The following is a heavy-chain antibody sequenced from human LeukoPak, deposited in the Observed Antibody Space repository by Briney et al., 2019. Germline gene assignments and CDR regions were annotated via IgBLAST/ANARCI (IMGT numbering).Heavy chain of an antibody. V-gene: IGHV4-34*01. CDR1: GGSFSGYY. J-gene: IGHJ6*04. Sequence: SETLSLTCAVYGGSFSGYYWSWIRQPPGKGLEWSGEINHSGSTNYNPSLKSRVTISVDTSKNQFSLKLSSVTAADTAVYYCARGLPAAMVYYYYYYGMDVWGKGTTVTVSS. CDR2: INHSGST. CDR3: ARGLPAAMVYYYYYYGMDV. D-gene: IGHD2-2*01.